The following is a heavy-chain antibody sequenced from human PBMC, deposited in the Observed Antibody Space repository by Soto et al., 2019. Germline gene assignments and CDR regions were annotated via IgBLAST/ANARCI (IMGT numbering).Heavy chain of an antibody. CDR1: GFTFSSYA. Sequence: PGGSLRLSCAASGFTFSSYAMKWVRQAPGKGLEWVSLIGESGTPTYYADSVKGRFTISRDNSGNTLFLEMYSLRAEDTAVYYCARDRRYFDWLPAFDYWGQGTLVTVSS. J-gene: IGHJ4*02. V-gene: IGHV3-23*01. CDR3: ARDRRYFDWLPAFDY. D-gene: IGHD3-9*01. CDR2: IGESGTPT.